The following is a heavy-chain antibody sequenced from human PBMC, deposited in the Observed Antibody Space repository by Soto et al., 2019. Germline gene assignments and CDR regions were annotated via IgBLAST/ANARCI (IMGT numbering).Heavy chain of an antibody. Sequence: GGSLRLSCGASGFTFSSHVMNWVRQAPGKGLEWVAAISGGGGTTYYGDSVEGRFTMSRDNSKNTLYLQMNSLRADDTAVYYCARGPRAPPPHDYGMDVWGQGTTVTFSS. CDR1: GFTFSSHV. CDR2: ISGGGGTT. V-gene: IGHV3-23*01. J-gene: IGHJ6*02. CDR3: ARGPRAPPPHDYGMDV.